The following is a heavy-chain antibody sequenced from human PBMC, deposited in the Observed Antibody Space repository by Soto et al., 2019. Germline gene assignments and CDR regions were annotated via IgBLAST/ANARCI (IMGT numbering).Heavy chain of an antibody. V-gene: IGHV3-64*01. Sequence: PGGSLRLSCAASGFTFSSYVMHWVRQAPGKGLEYVSAISLNGDNTYYANSVKGRFTISRDNSKNTLYLQMGSLRAEDMAVYYCARDTPGSNRDLGGYWGQGTLVTVSS. D-gene: IGHD3-16*01. CDR2: ISLNGDNT. J-gene: IGHJ4*02. CDR1: GFTFSSYV. CDR3: ARDTPGSNRDLGGY.